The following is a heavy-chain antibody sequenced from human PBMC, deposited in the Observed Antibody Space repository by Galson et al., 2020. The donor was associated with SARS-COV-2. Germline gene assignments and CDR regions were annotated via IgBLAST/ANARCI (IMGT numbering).Heavy chain of an antibody. CDR2: ISYDGSNK. CDR1: GFTFSSYA. D-gene: IGHD3-10*01. V-gene: IGHV3-30*04. J-gene: IGHJ4*02. CDR3: ARGSGSYYKLDY. Sequence: GESLKISCAASGFTFSSYAMHWVRQAPGKGLEWVAVISYDGSNKYYADSVKGRFTISRDNSKNTLYLQMNSLRAEDTAVYYCARGSGSYYKLDYWGQGTLVTVSS.